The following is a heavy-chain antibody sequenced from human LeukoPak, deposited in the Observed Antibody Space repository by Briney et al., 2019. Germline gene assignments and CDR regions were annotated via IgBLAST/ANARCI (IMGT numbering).Heavy chain of an antibody. J-gene: IGHJ5*01. CDR2: IWYDGSDK. V-gene: IGHV3-33*01. CDR3: ARDGLGIDS. Sequence: GGSLRLSCAASGFTFSSYGMHWVRQAPGKGLEWVAIIWYDGSDKYYADSVKGRFTISRDNSKNTLYLQMNSLRAEDTAVYFCARDGLGIDSWGQGTLVTISS. D-gene: IGHD3/OR15-3a*01. CDR1: GFTFSSYG.